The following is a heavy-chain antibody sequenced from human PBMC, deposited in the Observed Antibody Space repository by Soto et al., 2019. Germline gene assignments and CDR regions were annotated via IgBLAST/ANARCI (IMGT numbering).Heavy chain of an antibody. Sequence: EVQLLESGGGLVQPGGSLRLSCAASGFTFSSYAMSWVRQAPGKGLEWVSAISGSGGSTYYADSVKGRFTISRDNSKNTLYLQMNSLRADDTAVYYCEKDWDDDSSGNGAFDIWGQGTMVTVSS. CDR1: GFTFSSYA. V-gene: IGHV3-23*01. D-gene: IGHD3-22*01. CDR2: ISGSGGST. CDR3: EKDWDDDSSGNGAFDI. J-gene: IGHJ3*02.